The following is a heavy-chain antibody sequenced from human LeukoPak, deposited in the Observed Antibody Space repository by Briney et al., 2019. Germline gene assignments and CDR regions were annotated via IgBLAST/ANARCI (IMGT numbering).Heavy chain of an antibody. Sequence: SETPSLTCTVSGASISNYYWSWIRQPPGKGLEWIGYIYHTGSTSYNPSLKSRVIMSVETSQNQFSLKVRSVTAADTAVYYCAREDSGYDYSPFYYWGQGILVTVSS. J-gene: IGHJ4*02. CDR3: AREDSGYDYSPFYY. CDR2: IYHTGST. CDR1: GASISNYY. V-gene: IGHV4-59*01. D-gene: IGHD5-12*01.